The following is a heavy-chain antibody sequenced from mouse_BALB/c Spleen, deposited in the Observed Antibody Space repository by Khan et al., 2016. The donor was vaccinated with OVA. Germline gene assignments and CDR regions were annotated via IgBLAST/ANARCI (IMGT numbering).Heavy chain of an antibody. D-gene: IGHD2-2*01. V-gene: IGHV4-1*02. CDR2: INPDSSTI. Sequence: EVQLVESGGGLVQPGGSLKLSCAASGFDFSRYWMSWVRQAPGKGLEWIGEINPDSSTINYTPSLKDKFIISRDNAKNTLYLQMSKVRSEDTALYYCACYGYDWAWFADWGQGTLVTVSA. CDR1: GFDFSRYW. J-gene: IGHJ3*01. CDR3: ACYGYDWAWFAD.